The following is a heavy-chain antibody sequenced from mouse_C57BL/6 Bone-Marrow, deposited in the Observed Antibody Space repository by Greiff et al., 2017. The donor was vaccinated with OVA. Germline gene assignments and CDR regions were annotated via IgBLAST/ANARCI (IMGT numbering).Heavy chain of an antibody. Sequence: EVKLVESGPGLVKPSQSLSLTCSVTGYSITSGYYWNWIRQFPGNKLEWMGYISYDGSNNSNPSLKNRISITRDTSKNQFFLKLNSVTTEDTATYYCARAAQVPFAYWGQGTLVTVSA. D-gene: IGHD3-2*02. CDR2: ISYDGSN. V-gene: IGHV3-6*01. CDR3: ARAAQVPFAY. CDR1: GYSITSGYY. J-gene: IGHJ3*01.